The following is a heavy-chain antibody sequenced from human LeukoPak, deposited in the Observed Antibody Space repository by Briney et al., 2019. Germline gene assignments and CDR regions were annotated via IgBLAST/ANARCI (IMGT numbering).Heavy chain of an antibody. J-gene: IGHJ5*02. CDR3: ARNALDEGEEWFDP. V-gene: IGHV4-38-2*02. CDR2: IYHSGST. Sequence: PSETLSLTCTVSGYSISSGYYWGWIRQPPGKGLEWIGSIYHSGSTYYNPSLKSRVTISVDTSKNQFFLKLSSVTAADTAVYYCARNALDEGEEWFDPGGKGTLVTVSS. CDR1: GYSISSGYY. D-gene: IGHD3-16*01.